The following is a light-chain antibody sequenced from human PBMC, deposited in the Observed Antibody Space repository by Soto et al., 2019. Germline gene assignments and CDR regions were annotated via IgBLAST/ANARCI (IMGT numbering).Light chain of an antibody. V-gene: IGLV1-40*01. CDR1: SSNIGAGYD. J-gene: IGLJ2*01. CDR2: GNS. CDR3: QSYDSSLSGL. Sequence: QSVLTQPPSVSGAPGKRVTTSCTGSSSNIGAGYDVHWYQQLPGPAPKLLIYGNSNRPSGVPDRFSGSKSGTSASLAITGLQAEDEADYYCQSYDSSLSGLFGGGTKLTVL.